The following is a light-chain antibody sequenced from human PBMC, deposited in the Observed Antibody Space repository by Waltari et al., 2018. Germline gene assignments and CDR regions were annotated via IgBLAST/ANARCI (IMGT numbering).Light chain of an antibody. V-gene: IGKV3-20*01. Sequence: EIVLTQSPATLSLSPGEGATLSCRTSQNVRNLAWYQQKPGQAPRLLIYEASTRVTGIPERFSGGGSGTDFTLTISRLEPADFAVYYCQRSGLSPPLTFGGGTKVEIK. CDR1: QNVRN. CDR2: EAS. J-gene: IGKJ4*01. CDR3: QRSGLSPPLT.